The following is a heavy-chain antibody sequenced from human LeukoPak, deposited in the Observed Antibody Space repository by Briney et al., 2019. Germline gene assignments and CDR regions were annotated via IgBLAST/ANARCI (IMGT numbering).Heavy chain of an antibody. J-gene: IGHJ4*02. D-gene: IGHD5-18*01. V-gene: IGHV3-7*01. CDR2: IKQDGSEK. CDR1: GFTFSSYW. Sequence: QPGGSLRLSCAASGFTFSSYWMSWVRQAPGKGLEWVANIKQDGSEKYYVDSVKGRFTISRDNAKNSLYLQMNSPRAEDTAVYYCAREGSGYSYGFLYYFDYWGQGTLVTVSS. CDR3: AREGSGYSYGFLYYFDY.